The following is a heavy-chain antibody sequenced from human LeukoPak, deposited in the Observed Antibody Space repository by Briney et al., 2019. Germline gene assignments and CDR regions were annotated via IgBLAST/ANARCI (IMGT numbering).Heavy chain of an antibody. J-gene: IGHJ3*02. Sequence: GGSLRLSCAASGFTFSSYSMNWVHQPPARGLEWVSSIISSSSYIYYADSVKGRFTISRDNAKNSLYLQMNTLRAEDTAVYYCARDRLNADYVWGSYHDAFDIWGQGTMVTVSS. V-gene: IGHV3-21*01. CDR3: ARDRLNADYVWGSYHDAFDI. CDR2: IISSSSYI. D-gene: IGHD3-16*02. CDR1: GFTFSSYS.